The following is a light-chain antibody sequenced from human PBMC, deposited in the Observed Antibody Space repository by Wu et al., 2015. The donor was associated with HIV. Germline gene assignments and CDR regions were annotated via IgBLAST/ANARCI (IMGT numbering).Light chain of an antibody. CDR2: DAS. CDR1: RSVSGT. CDR3: QQHSNWPLT. J-gene: IGKJ5*01. Sequence: EIVLTQSPATLSFSPGETVTLSCRASRSVSGTLAWYQRKPGQPPRLLIYDASTRAPGIPARFSGSGFATDFTLTITSLEPEDLAIYFCQQHSNWPLTFGQGTRLDIK. V-gene: IGKV3-11*01.